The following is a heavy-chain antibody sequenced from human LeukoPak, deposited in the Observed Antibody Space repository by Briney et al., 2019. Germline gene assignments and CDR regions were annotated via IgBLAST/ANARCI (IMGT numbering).Heavy chain of an antibody. CDR3: ARHGIAVAGTGGVDY. V-gene: IGHV4-59*08. CDR1: GGSISSYY. J-gene: IGHJ4*02. CDR2: IYYSGST. D-gene: IGHD6-19*01. Sequence: SETLSLTCTVSGGSISSYYWSWIRQPPGKGLEWIGYIYYSGSTNYNPSLKSRVTISVDTSKNQFSLKLSSVTAADTAVYYCARHGIAVAGTGGVDYWGQGTLVTVSS.